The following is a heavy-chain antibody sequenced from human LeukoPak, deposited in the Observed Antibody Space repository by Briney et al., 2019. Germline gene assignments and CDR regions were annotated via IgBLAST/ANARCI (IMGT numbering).Heavy chain of an antibody. Sequence: PSETLSLTCAVYGGSFSGYYWSWIRQPPGKGLEWIGEINHSGSTNYNPSLKSRVTISVDTSKNQFSLKLGSVTAADTAVYYCARAQRVYDYVWGSYRYYFDYWGQGTLVTVSS. CDR1: GGSFSGYY. CDR2: INHSGST. V-gene: IGHV4-34*01. J-gene: IGHJ4*02. D-gene: IGHD3-16*02. CDR3: ARAQRVYDYVWGSYRYYFDY.